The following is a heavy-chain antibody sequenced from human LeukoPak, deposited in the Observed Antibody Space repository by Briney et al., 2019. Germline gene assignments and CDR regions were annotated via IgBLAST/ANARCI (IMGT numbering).Heavy chain of an antibody. CDR3: AKGPQGD. Sequence: GGSLRLSCAASGFTFSNYAMSWVRQAPGKGLEWVSAIDSGGGTYYADSVKGRFTISRDNSKNTLYLQLNSLRAEDAAVYYCAKGPQGDWGQGALVTVSS. J-gene: IGHJ4*02. V-gene: IGHV3-23*01. D-gene: IGHD3-16*01. CDR1: GFTFSNYA. CDR2: IDSGGGT.